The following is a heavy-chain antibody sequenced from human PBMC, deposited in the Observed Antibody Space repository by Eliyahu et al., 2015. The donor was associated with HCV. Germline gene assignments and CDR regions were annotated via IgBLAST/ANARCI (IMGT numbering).Heavy chain of an antibody. CDR2: TSILRV. J-gene: IGHJ3*01. CDR1: GFXPTRRA. D-gene: IGHD6-13*01. V-gene: IGHV3-9*02. Sequence: EVQLVDSGGGLVQAGGSLRLACAASGFXPTRRAILWVPRQAPSGGTTTFAVTSILRVAAEDSVRGRFTISRDNAKNSLYLQMNSLRPEDTALYYCVKDVAAAGHDVFDVWGQGTMVTVSS. CDR3: VKDVAAAGHDVFDV.